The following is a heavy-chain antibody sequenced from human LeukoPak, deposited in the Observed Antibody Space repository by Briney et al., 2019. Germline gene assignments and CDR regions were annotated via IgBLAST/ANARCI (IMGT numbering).Heavy chain of an antibody. CDR1: GFTFSSYG. D-gene: IGHD5-12*01. J-gene: IGHJ1*01. Sequence: GGSLRLSCAASGFTFSSYGMSWVRQAPGKGLEWVSAISGSGGSTYYADSVKGRFTISRDNSKNTLYLQMNSLRAEDTAVYYCARLYSGYDPYFQHWGQGTLVTVSS. CDR2: ISGSGGST. V-gene: IGHV3-23*01. CDR3: ARLYSGYDPYFQH.